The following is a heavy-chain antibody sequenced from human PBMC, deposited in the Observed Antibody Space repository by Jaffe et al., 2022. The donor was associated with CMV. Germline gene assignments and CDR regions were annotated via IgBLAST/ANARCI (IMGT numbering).Heavy chain of an antibody. V-gene: IGHV3-33*01. J-gene: IGHJ6*02. Sequence: QVQLVESGGGVVQPGRSLRLSCAASGFTFSSYGMHWVRQAPGKGLEWVAVIWYDGSNKYYADSVKGRFTISRDNSKNTLYLQMNSLRAEDTAVYYCARDRNSGSPDHYYYYYGMDVWGQGTTVTVSS. CDR3: ARDRNSGSPDHYYYYYGMDV. CDR1: GFTFSSYG. D-gene: IGHD1-26*01. CDR2: IWYDGSNK.